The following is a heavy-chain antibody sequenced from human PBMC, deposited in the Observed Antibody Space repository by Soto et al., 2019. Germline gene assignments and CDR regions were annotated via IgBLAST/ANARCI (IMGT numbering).Heavy chain of an antibody. V-gene: IGHV3-48*01. CDR2: ISSSSSNI. D-gene: IGHD6-13*01. Sequence: GGSLRLSCVASGFTLSGYAMNWVRQAPGKGLEWVSYISSSSSNIQYADSVKGRFTISRDNSKNTLYLQMNSLRADDTAVYHCSKVVAVAGAHHWGKGTLVTVPT. CDR3: SKVVAVAGAHH. J-gene: IGHJ5*02. CDR1: GFTLSGYA.